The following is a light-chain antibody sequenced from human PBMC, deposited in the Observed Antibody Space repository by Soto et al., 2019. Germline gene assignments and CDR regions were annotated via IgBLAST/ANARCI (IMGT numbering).Light chain of an antibody. CDR3: QQSYDTLAIT. CDR1: QRISTY. CDR2: VAS. V-gene: IGKV1-39*01. J-gene: IGKJ5*01. Sequence: DIQMTQSPSSLSASVGDRVTITCRASQRISTYLNWYQQNPGQAPKLLIYVASLLQSGVPSRFSGSGSGTDFTLTISGLQPEDFATYYCQQSYDTLAITFGQGTRLEIK.